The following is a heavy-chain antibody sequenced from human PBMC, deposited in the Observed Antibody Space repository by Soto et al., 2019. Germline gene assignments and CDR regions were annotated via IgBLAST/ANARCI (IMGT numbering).Heavy chain of an antibody. CDR2: ISDSGSA. CDR3: ARDGYNSYYFDF. Sequence: PSETLSLTCTVSGASLDDFYWIWIRQPPGKAPEWIAYISDSGSANYNPSLRSRVIISVDTSNNQFSLKLTSVTAADTAVYYCARDGYNSYYFDFWGQGTLVTAPQ. V-gene: IGHV4-59*01. D-gene: IGHD5-12*01. CDR1: GASLDDFY. J-gene: IGHJ4*02.